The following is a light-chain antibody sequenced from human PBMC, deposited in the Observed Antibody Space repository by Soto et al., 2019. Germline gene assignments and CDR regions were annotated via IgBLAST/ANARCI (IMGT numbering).Light chain of an antibody. CDR3: HQCYSRPIT. V-gene: IGKV1-39*01. Sequence: TCLASQSISTYFTWYQQKPGTAPKLLIYASYTLQSGVPSRFSGRCFGSDFTIPVSSLLPAFFPTYSCHQCYSRPITFGQGTKVDIK. CDR2: ASY. J-gene: IGKJ1*01. CDR1: QSISTY.